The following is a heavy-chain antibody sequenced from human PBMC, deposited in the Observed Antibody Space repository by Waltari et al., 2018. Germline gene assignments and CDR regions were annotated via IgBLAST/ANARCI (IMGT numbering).Heavy chain of an antibody. CDR1: GGPIRRSSYY. CDR3: ARLHSSGYYFLFDY. V-gene: IGHV4-39*01. J-gene: IGHJ4*02. Sequence: QLQLQESGPGLVKPSETLSLPCTCPGGPIRRSSYYLVRSRPPPGKGLGWIGSIYDSGSTYYNPSLKSRVTISVDTSKNQFSLKLSSVTAADTAVYYCARLHSSGYYFLFDYWGQGTLVTVSS. D-gene: IGHD3-22*01. CDR2: IYDSGST.